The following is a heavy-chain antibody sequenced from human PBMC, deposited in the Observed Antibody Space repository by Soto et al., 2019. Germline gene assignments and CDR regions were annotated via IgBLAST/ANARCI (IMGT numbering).Heavy chain of an antibody. D-gene: IGHD6-6*01. V-gene: IGHV1-8*01. Sequence: QVQLVQSGAEVREPGASVKVSCKASGYTFTTYDINWVRQATGQGLEWMGWMKPSSGDTGYGQKFQGSVALTRDTSTSTAYMELSGLKSEDTAVYYCVALARWGQGTLVTVSS. J-gene: IGHJ4*02. CDR3: VALAR. CDR2: MKPSSGDT. CDR1: GYTFTTYD.